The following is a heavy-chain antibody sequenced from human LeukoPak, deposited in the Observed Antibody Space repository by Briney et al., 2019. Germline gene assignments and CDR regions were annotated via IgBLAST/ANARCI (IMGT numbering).Heavy chain of an antibody. J-gene: IGHJ4*02. CDR3: ARRTGDYVPFDY. Sequence: SETLSLTCTVSGYSISSGYYWGWIRQPPGKGLEWIGSIYHSGSTFYNPSLKSRVTISLDTSKNQFSLKLSSVTTADTAVYYCARRTGDYVPFDYWGQGTLVTVSS. V-gene: IGHV4-38-2*02. D-gene: IGHD4-17*01. CDR1: GYSISSGYY. CDR2: IYHSGST.